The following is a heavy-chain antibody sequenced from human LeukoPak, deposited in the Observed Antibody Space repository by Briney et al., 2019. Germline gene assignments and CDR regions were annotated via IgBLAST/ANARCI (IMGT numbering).Heavy chain of an antibody. Sequence: GGSLRLSCAASGFTFSSYGMHWVRQAPGKGLEWVAVISYDGSNKYYADSVKGRFTISRDNSKNTLYLQMNSLRAEDTAVYYCAKDATSLGYFDYWSQGTLVTVSS. CDR1: GFTFSSYG. V-gene: IGHV3-30*18. CDR2: ISYDGSNK. D-gene: IGHD4-11*01. J-gene: IGHJ4*02. CDR3: AKDATSLGYFDY.